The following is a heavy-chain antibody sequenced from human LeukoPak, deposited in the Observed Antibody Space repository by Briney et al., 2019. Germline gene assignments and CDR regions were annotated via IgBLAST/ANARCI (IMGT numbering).Heavy chain of an antibody. J-gene: IGHJ4*02. V-gene: IGHV4-39*01. CDR2: IYYSGST. Sequence: PSETLSLTCTVSGGSISTSSYYWGWIRQPPGKGLEWIGSIYYSGSTYYNPSLKSRVTISVDTSKNQFSLKLNSVTAADTAVYYCARHSAGSGGRVDYWGQGTLVTVSS. CDR3: ARHSAGSGGRVDY. D-gene: IGHD2-15*01. CDR1: GGSISTSSYY.